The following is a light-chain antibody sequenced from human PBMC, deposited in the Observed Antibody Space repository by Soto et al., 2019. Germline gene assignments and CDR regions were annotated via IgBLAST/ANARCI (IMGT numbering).Light chain of an antibody. CDR1: SSDVGSYNL. CDR3: CSYAVSSTFVV. J-gene: IGLJ2*01. V-gene: IGLV2-23*03. Sequence: QSALTQPASVSGSPGQSITISCTGTSSDVGSYNLVSWYQQHPGKAPKVMIYEGSKRPSGVSNRFSGSKSGNTASLTISGLQAEDEADYYCCSYAVSSTFVVFGGGTQLTVL. CDR2: EGS.